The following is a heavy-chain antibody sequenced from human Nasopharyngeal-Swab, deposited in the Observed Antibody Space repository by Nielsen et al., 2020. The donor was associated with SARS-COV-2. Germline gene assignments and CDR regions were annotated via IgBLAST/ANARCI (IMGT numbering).Heavy chain of an antibody. J-gene: IGHJ3*02. V-gene: IGHV1-46*01. Sequence: ASVKVSCKASGYTFTNHFMHWVRQAPGQGLEWMGMINPSGGSTGYAQNFQGRVTITADKSTSTAYMELSSLRSEDTAVYYCARDWWSEMATILNPDAFDIWGQGTMVTVSS. CDR1: GYTFTNHF. CDR2: INPSGGST. D-gene: IGHD5-24*01. CDR3: ARDWWSEMATILNPDAFDI.